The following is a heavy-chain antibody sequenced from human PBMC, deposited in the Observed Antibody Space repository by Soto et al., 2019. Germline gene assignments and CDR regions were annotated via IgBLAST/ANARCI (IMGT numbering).Heavy chain of an antibody. J-gene: IGHJ5*02. CDR3: ARGLKPSLFGVRNWLDI. D-gene: IGHD3-3*01. V-gene: IGHV1-8*01. Sequence: QVQLVQSGAEVKKPGASVRVSCKASRYTFTSYNINWVRQATGQGFEWMGWMNPKSGATNYAQKFQGRVTMITNTSISTAYMELSSLRSDDTAVYYCARGLKPSLFGVRNWLDIWGQGTLVAVSS. CDR1: RYTFTSYN. CDR2: MNPKSGAT.